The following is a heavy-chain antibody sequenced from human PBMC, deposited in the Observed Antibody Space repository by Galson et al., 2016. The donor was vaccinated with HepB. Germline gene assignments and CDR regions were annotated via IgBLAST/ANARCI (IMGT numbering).Heavy chain of an antibody. CDR2: ISFDESDK. V-gene: IGHV3-33*05. D-gene: IGHD3-10*01. CDR3: ARGSTVATGDAFDM. J-gene: IGHJ3*02. Sequence: SLRLSCAVSGFTFSSYPMHWVRQAPGKGLEWVAVISFDESDKYYADFVKGRFTISRDNSKNTLYLQMNSLRAEDTAVYYCARGSTVATGDAFDMWGQGTLVTVSS. CDR1: GFTFSSYP.